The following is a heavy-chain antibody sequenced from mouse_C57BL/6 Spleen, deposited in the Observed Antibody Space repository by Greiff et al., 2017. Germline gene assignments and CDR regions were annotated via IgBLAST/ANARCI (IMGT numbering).Heavy chain of an antibody. CDR3: ARVLPGTGYFDV. CDR2: SRNKANDYTT. D-gene: IGHD4-1*01. Sequence: EVKLVESGGGLVQSGRSLRLSCATSGFTFSDFYMEWVRQAPGKGLGWLAASRNKANDYTTEYSASVKGRFIVSRDASQSILYLQMIALRAEDTAIYYCARVLPGTGYFDVWGTGTTVTVSS. J-gene: IGHJ1*03. V-gene: IGHV7-1*01. CDR1: GFTFSDFY.